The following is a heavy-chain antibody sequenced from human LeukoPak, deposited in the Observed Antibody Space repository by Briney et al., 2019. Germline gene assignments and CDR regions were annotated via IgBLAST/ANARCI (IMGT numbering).Heavy chain of an antibody. Sequence: GGSLRLSCAASGFTFDDYAMHWVRQAPGKGLEWVSGISWNSGSIGYADSVKGRFTISRDIAKNSLYLQMNSLRAEDTALYYCAKDTGSGWHYFDYWDQGTLVTVSS. CDR1: GFTFDDYA. J-gene: IGHJ4*02. CDR2: ISWNSGSI. D-gene: IGHD6-19*01. V-gene: IGHV3-9*01. CDR3: AKDTGSGWHYFDY.